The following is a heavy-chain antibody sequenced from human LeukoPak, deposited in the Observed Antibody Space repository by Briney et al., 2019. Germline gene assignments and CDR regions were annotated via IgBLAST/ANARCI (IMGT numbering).Heavy chain of an antibody. CDR2: ISYDGSNK. V-gene: IGHV3-30*18. D-gene: IGHD3-22*01. J-gene: IGHJ4*02. Sequence: GGSLKLSCAASGFTFSSYGMHWVRQAPGKGLEWVAAISYDGSNKYYADSVKGRFTISRDNSKNTLYLQMNSLRAEGTAVYYCAKDGTMRITAMIVLWGQGTLVTVSS. CDR1: GFTFSSYG. CDR3: AKDGTMRITAMIVL.